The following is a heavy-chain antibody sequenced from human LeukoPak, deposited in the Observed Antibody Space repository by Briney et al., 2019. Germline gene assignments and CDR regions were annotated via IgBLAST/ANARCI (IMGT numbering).Heavy chain of an antibody. Sequence: SETLSLTCTVSGGSISSSSYYWGWIRQPPGKGLEWIGSIYYSGSTYYNPSLKSRVTISVDTSKNQFSLKLSSVTAADTAVYYCARAHGSLKYYYYYYYMDVWGKGTTVTISS. D-gene: IGHD5-24*01. V-gene: IGHV4-39*01. CDR1: GGSISSSSYY. CDR2: IYYSGST. CDR3: ARAHGSLKYYYYYYYMDV. J-gene: IGHJ6*03.